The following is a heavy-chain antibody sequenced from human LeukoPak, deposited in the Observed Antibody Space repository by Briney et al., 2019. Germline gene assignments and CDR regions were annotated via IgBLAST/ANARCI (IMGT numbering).Heavy chain of an antibody. CDR3: ARATQRYCSGTTCFPYWFDT. Sequence: SETLSLTCTVSGGSMTNYFWNWIRQSPGKGLEWIGYTHTSGSPDYSHSLKSRVTMSLDTSKNQFSLMLSSVTAADTAVYFCARATQRYCSGTTCFPYWFDTWGQGTLVTDSS. V-gene: IGHV4-4*09. CDR1: GGSMTNYF. J-gene: IGHJ5*01. CDR2: THTSGSP. D-gene: IGHD2-2*01.